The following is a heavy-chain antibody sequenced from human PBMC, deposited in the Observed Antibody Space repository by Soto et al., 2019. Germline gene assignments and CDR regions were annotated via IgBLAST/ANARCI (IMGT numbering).Heavy chain of an antibody. CDR2: IYYSGST. J-gene: IGHJ5*02. CDR1: GGSISSGDYY. CDR3: AREGVGSGYLLA. Sequence: QVQLQESGPGLVKPSQTLSLTCTVSGGSISSGDYYWSWIRQPPGKGLEWIGYIYYSGSTYYNPSRKSRVTLSVNTSKNQFSLKLSSVTAADTAVYYCAREGVGSGYLLAWGQGTLVTVSS. D-gene: IGHD3-22*01. V-gene: IGHV4-30-4*01.